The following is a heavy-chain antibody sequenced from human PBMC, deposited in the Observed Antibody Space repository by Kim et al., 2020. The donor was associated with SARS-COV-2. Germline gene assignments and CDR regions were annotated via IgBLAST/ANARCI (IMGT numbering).Heavy chain of an antibody. J-gene: IGHJ3*02. CDR3: ARSGRRITMITAGAFDI. CDR2: IYHSGST. V-gene: IGHV4-4*02. D-gene: IGHD3-22*01. Sequence: SETLSLTCAVSGGSISSSNWWSWVRQPPGKGLEWIGEIYHSGSTNYNPSLKSRVTISVDKSKNQFSLKLSSVTAADTAVYYCARSGRRITMITAGAFDIWGQGTMVTVSS. CDR1: GGSISSSNW.